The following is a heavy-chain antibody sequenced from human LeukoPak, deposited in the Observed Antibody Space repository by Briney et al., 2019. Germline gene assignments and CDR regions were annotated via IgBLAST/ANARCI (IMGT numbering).Heavy chain of an antibody. Sequence: ASGKVSCKASGYTFTGYYMHWLRQAPGQGLEGMGWINPNSGVTNYAQKFQGRVTMTRDTSISTAYMELSRLRSDDTAVYYCARDHYYDSTLDYWGQGTLVTVSS. CDR1: GYTFTGYY. V-gene: IGHV1-2*02. CDR3: ARDHYYDSTLDY. CDR2: INPNSGVT. D-gene: IGHD3-22*01. J-gene: IGHJ4*02.